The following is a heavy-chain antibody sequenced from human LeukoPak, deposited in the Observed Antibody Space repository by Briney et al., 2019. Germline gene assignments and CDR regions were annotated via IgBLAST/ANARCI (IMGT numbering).Heavy chain of an antibody. D-gene: IGHD4-11*01. V-gene: IGHV4-59*08. CDR3: ARHPYSYGFDI. CDR1: GGSISTFY. Sequence: SETLSLTCTVSGGSISTFYWSWIRQPPGKGLEWIAYIYSSGNTNYNPSLKGRVTISVDMSKNQFSLKLNSVTAADTAVYYCARHPYSYGFDIWGQGTLVTVSS. CDR2: IYSSGNT. J-gene: IGHJ3*02.